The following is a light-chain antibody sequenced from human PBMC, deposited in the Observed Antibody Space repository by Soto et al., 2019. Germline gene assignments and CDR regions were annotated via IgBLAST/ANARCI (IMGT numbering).Light chain of an antibody. CDR1: QGISSW. V-gene: IGKV1-12*01. CDR3: QQASPSPLT. J-gene: IGKJ4*01. Sequence: DVQMTQSPSSVSASVGDRVTITCRASQGISSWLAWYQQKPGEAPKLLIYTVSSLQSGVPSRFSGSRSGTDFSRTISRLQPEDFATYYCQQASPSPLTFGGGTKVEIK. CDR2: TVS.